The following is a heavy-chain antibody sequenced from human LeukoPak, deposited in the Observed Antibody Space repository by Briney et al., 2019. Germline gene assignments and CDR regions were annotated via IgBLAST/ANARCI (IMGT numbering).Heavy chain of an antibody. CDR2: IRYDGSNK. CDR3: AKDKDPWNSTSISDFEY. J-gene: IGHJ4*02. CDR1: GFTFSTYG. V-gene: IGHV3-30*02. D-gene: IGHD2/OR15-2a*01. Sequence: GGSLRLSCAASGFTFSTYGMHWVRQAPGKGLEWVAFIRYDGSNKYYADSVKGRFTISRDNSKNTLYLQMNSLRAEDTAVYFCAKDKDPWNSTSISDFEYWGQGTLVTVSS.